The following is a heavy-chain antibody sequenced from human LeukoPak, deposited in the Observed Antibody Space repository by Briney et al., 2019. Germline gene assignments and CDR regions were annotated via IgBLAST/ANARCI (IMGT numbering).Heavy chain of an antibody. CDR1: GFTFSSYA. CDR2: ISYDGSNK. Sequence: PGGSLRLSCAASGFTFSSYAMHWVRQAPGKGLEWVAVISYDGSNKYYADSVKGRFTISRDNSKNTLYLQMNSLRAEDTAVYYCARAEGYSSGWYDFDYWGQETLVTVSS. CDR3: ARAEGYSSGWYDFDY. J-gene: IGHJ4*02. V-gene: IGHV3-30*04. D-gene: IGHD6-19*01.